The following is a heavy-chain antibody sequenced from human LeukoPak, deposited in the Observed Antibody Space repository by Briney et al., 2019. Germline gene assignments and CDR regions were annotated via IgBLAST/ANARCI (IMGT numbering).Heavy chain of an antibody. V-gene: IGHV3-21*01. CDR2: ISSSSSYI. Sequence: GGSLRLSCAASGFTFSSYGMHWVRQAPGKGLEWVSSISSSSSYIYYADSVKGRFTISRDNAKNSLYLQMNSLRAEDTAVYYCAFDGSGSYNDAFDIWGQGTMVTVSS. CDR3: AFDGSGSYNDAFDI. J-gene: IGHJ3*02. D-gene: IGHD3-10*01. CDR1: GFTFSSYG.